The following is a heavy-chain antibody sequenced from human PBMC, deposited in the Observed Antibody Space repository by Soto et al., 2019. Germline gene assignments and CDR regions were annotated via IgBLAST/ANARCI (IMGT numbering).Heavy chain of an antibody. CDR2: IYYSGST. CDR3: AREDYDGSGDYYGMDV. CDR1: GGSISSYY. J-gene: IGHJ6*02. D-gene: IGHD3-22*01. V-gene: IGHV4-59*01. Sequence: SETLSLTCTVSGGSISSYYWSWIRQPPGKGLEWIGYIYYSGSTNYNPSLKSRVTISVDTSKNQFSLKLSSVTAADTAVYYCAREDYDGSGDYYGMDVWGQGTTVTVSS.